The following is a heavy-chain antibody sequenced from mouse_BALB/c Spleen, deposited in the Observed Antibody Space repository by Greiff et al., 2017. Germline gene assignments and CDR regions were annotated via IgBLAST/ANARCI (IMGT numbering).Heavy chain of an antibody. CDR2: IWAGGST. V-gene: IGHV2-9*02. J-gene: IGHJ4*01. CDR3: ARDNGYDSYAMDY. Sequence: VKVEESGPGLVAPSQSLSITCTVSGFSLTSYGVHWVRQPPGKGLEWLGVIWAGGSTNYNSALMSRLSISKDNSKSQVFLKMNSLQTDDTAMYYCARDNGYDSYAMDYWGQGTSVTVSS. D-gene: IGHD2-2*01. CDR1: GFSLTSYG.